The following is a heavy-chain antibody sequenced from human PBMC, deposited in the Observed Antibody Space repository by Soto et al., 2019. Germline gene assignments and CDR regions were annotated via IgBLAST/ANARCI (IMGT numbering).Heavy chain of an antibody. V-gene: IGHV3-21*01. CDR1: GFTFSSYS. J-gene: IGHJ6*02. CDR3: ASEGVVVPAAEYYYYGMDV. D-gene: IGHD2-2*01. Sequence: GGSLRLSCAASGFTFSSYSMNWVRQAPGKGLEWVSSISSSSSYIYYADSVKGRFTISRDNAKNSLYLQMNSLRAEDTAVYYCASEGVVVPAAEYYYYGMDVWGQGTTVTVSS. CDR2: ISSSSSYI.